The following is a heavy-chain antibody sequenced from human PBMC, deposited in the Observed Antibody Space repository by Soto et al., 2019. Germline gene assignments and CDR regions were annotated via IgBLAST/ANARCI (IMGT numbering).Heavy chain of an antibody. D-gene: IGHD6-6*01. J-gene: IGHJ6*02. CDR3: ARSRPHGGYSYYAMDV. V-gene: IGHV4-4*02. Sequence: SETLSLTCAVSGGSVNSNYWWTWVRQPPGKGLEWIGEIYHSVSSNYNPSLKSRVAISVDKSRNQFSLKMTSVTVADTAIYYCARSRPHGGYSYYAMDVWGQGTKVTVSS. CDR2: IYHSVSS. CDR1: GGSVNSNYW.